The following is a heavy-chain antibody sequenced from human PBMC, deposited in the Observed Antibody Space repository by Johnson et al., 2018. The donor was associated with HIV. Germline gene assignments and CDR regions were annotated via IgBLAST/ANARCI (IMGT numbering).Heavy chain of an antibody. CDR3: AKARGIVGATGAFDI. Sequence: VQLVESGGGVVQPGRSLRLSCAASGFTFSSYAMSLVRQAPWKGLEWVSAISGSGGSTYYADSVKGRFTISRDNSKNTLYLQMNSLRAEDTAVYYCAKARGIVGATGAFDIWGQGTMVTVSS. D-gene: IGHD1-26*01. CDR2: ISGSGGST. CDR1: GFTFSSYA. J-gene: IGHJ3*02. V-gene: IGHV3-23*04.